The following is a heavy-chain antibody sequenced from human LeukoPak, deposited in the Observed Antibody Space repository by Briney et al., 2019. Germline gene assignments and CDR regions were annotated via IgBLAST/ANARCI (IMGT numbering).Heavy chain of an antibody. Sequence: GGSLRLSCAASGFTLSSYAMSWVRQGPGKGLEWVSAISVSGNTYHADSVKGRFTISRDSSKNTLYLQMNSLRAGDAAVYYCAKAPATTCSGAYCYPFDYWSQGTLVTVSS. CDR1: GFTLSSYA. D-gene: IGHD2-15*01. CDR2: ISVSGNT. J-gene: IGHJ4*02. CDR3: AKAPATTCSGAYCYPFDY. V-gene: IGHV3-23*01.